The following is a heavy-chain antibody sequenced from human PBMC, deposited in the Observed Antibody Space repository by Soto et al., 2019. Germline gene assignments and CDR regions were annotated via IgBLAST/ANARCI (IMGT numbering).Heavy chain of an antibody. J-gene: IGHJ4*02. Sequence: SVKVSCKASGGTLSSYAISWVRQAPGQGLEWMGGIIPIFGTANYAQKFQGRVTITADESTSTAYMELSSLRSEDTAVYYCARTPPDDYSNYFSYWGQGTLVTVSS. CDR3: ARTPPDDYSNYFSY. D-gene: IGHD4-4*01. CDR2: IIPIFGTA. V-gene: IGHV1-69*13. CDR1: GGTLSSYA.